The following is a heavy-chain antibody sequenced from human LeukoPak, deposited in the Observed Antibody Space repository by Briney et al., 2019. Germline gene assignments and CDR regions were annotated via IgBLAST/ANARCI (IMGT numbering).Heavy chain of an antibody. D-gene: IGHD2/OR15-2a*01. CDR2: IYHSGGT. CDR3: VGNGYYALDS. CDR1: GGSVSSFDW. V-gene: IGHV4-4*02. J-gene: IGHJ4*02. Sequence: SETLSLTCTVSGGSVSSFDWWSWVRQSPARGLEWIGEIYHSGGTNYNPSLKSRVTISIDKSKNQLSLKLTSVTAADTAVYFCVGNGYYALDSWGQGTLVTVAS.